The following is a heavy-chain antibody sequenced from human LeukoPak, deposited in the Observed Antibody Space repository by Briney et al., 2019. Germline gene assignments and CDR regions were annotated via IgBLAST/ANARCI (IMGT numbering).Heavy chain of an antibody. D-gene: IGHD3-22*01. CDR2: IYPGDSDT. CDR3: ARRPLRSSGYYFDY. V-gene: IGHV5-51*01. CDR1: GYTFTNYW. J-gene: IGHJ4*02. Sequence: GESLKISCKGSGYTFTNYWIGWVRQMPGKGLEYMGIIYPGDSDTRYSPSFQGQVTIPVDKSITTAYLQWSSLKASDTAMYYCARRPLRSSGYYFDYWGQGTLVTVSS.